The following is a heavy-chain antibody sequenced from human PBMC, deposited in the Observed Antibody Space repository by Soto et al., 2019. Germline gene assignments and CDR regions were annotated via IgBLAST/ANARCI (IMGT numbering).Heavy chain of an antibody. Sequence: QLVESGGGVVQPGTSLRLSCVASGFTLSSYGMHWVRQAPGTGLEWVAAISYDGDDQYYGDSVRGRFTISRDNYKSTVYLQLNRLRAEDTGVYYCAKDRGDIAVAAITGGGDFHIWGQGTMVAVSS. CDR1: GFTLSSYG. V-gene: IGHV3-30*18. CDR3: AKDRGDIAVAAITGGGDFHI. J-gene: IGHJ3*02. D-gene: IGHD6-19*01. CDR2: ISYDGDDQ.